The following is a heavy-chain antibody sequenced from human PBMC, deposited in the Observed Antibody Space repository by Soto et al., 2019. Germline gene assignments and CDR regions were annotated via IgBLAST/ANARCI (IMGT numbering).Heavy chain of an antibody. J-gene: IGHJ6*02. V-gene: IGHV4-59*01. Sequence: QVQLQESGPGLVKPSETLSLMCTVSGGSITNYYWSWIRQSPAKGLEWIGYISDSGSTKYNPSLKSRVTISVDTSKNHFSLKLTSVTAADTAVYYCARERVGHSAMDVWGQGTTVTVSS. D-gene: IGHD1-26*01. CDR2: ISDSGST. CDR1: GGSITNYY. CDR3: ARERVGHSAMDV.